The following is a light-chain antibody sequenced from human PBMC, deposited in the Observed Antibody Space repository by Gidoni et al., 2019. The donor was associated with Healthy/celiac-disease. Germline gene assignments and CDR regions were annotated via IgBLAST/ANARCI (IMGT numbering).Light chain of an antibody. CDR2: RDS. CDR1: NIGSKN. Sequence: SYELTQPLSVSVALGQTARITCGGNNIGSKNVHWYQPKPGPAPVLVIYRDSNRPSGIPERFSGSNSGNTATLTISRAQAGDEADYYCQVWDSSTVVFGGGTKLTVL. J-gene: IGLJ2*01. V-gene: IGLV3-9*01. CDR3: QVWDSSTVV.